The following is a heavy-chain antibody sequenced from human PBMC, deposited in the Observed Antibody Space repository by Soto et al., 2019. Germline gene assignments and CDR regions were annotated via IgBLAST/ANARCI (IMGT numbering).Heavy chain of an antibody. CDR3: ARNNGYLDY. V-gene: IGHV1-69*12. Sequence: QVQLVQSGAEVKKPGSSVKVSCKASGGTFSNYAISWVRQAPGQGLEWMGGIIPIFGTANYAQKFQVRVTITADESTGTAYMELSRLRSEDPSVYYCARNNGYLDYWGQGTLVTVSS. CDR2: IIPIFGTA. CDR1: GGTFSNYA. J-gene: IGHJ4*02. D-gene: IGHD1-20*01.